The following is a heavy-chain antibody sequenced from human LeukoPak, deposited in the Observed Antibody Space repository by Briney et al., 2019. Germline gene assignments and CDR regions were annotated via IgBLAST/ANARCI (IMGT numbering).Heavy chain of an antibody. CDR1: GFTFSSYA. D-gene: IGHD2-2*01. CDR2: ISGSGGST. CDR3: AKDLGYCSSTSCYESWFDP. Sequence: GGSLRLSCAASGFTFSSYAMSWVRQAPGKGLEWVSAISGSGGSTYYADSVKGRFTISRDNSKNTLYLQMNSLRAEDTAVYYCAKDLGYCSSTSCYESWFDPWGQGTLVTVSS. V-gene: IGHV3-23*01. J-gene: IGHJ5*02.